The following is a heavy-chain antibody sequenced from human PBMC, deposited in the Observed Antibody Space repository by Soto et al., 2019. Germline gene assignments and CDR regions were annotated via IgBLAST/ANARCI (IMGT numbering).Heavy chain of an antibody. CDR3: ARGLIPGSHYSGGWYYFDS. CDR2: VSAGGSST. D-gene: IGHD6-19*01. CDR1: GFTFSSYA. J-gene: IGHJ4*02. V-gene: IGHV3-23*01. Sequence: PGGSLRLSCAASGFTFSSYAMSWVRQAPGKGLEWVSAVSAGGSSTNYADSVKGRFTISRDNSKNTLYLQMNSLRAEDTAVYYYARGLIPGSHYSGGWYYFDSWGQGTQVTVSS.